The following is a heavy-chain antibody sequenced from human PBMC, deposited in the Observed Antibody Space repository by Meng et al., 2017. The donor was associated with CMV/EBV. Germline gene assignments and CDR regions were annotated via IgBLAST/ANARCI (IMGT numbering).Heavy chain of an antibody. Sequence: GESLKISCAASGFTFSNAWMSLVRQAPGKGLEWVGRIKSKTDGGTTDYAAPVKGRFTISRDDSKNTLYLQMNSLKTEDTAVYYCTTDGRYYDFWSGYYLAFDIWGQGTMVTVSS. J-gene: IGHJ3*02. V-gene: IGHV3-15*01. CDR2: IKSKTDGGTT. CDR1: GFTFSNAW. D-gene: IGHD3-3*01. CDR3: TTDGRYYDFWSGYYLAFDI.